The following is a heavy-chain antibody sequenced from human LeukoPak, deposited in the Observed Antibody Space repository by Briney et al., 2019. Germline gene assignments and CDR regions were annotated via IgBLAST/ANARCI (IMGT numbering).Heavy chain of an antibody. D-gene: IGHD6-19*01. Sequence: PGGSLRLSCAASGFTFSSYFMSWVRQAPGKGLEWVSSINIASTSIYYADSVNGRFTISRDNAKNSQYLQINSLRAEDTAVYYCARDQEWLGPSYYYYGMYVWGQGTTVTVSS. CDR3: ARDQEWLGPSYYYYGMYV. CDR1: GFTFSSYF. J-gene: IGHJ6*02. CDR2: INIASTSI. V-gene: IGHV3-21*01.